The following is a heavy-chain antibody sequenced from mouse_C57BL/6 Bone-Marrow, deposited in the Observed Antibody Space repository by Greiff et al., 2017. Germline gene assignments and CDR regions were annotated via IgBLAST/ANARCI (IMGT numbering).Heavy chain of an antibody. CDR2: ISDGGSYT. J-gene: IGHJ3*01. CDR3: ASITTARDWFAY. D-gene: IGHD1-2*01. V-gene: IGHV5-4*03. Sequence: EVMLVESGGGLVKPGGSLKLSCAASGFTFSSYAMSWVRQTPEKRLEWVATISDGGSYTYYPDNVKGRFTISRDNAKNNLYLQMSHLKSEDTAMYYCASITTARDWFAYWGQGTLVTVSA. CDR1: GFTFSSYA.